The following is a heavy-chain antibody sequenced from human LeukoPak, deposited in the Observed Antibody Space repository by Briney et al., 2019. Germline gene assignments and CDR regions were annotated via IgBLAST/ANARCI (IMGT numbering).Heavy chain of an antibody. CDR1: GFTFSSYA. D-gene: IGHD2-15*01. CDR2: ISYDGSNK. J-gene: IGHJ4*02. V-gene: IGHV3-30-3*01. Sequence: PGGSLRLSCAASGFTFSSYAMHWVRQAPGKGLEWVAVISYDGSNKYYADSVKGRFTISRDNSKNTLYLQMSSLRAEDTAVYYCARDYLGGLPPRWGYCSGGSCYELSFSFDYWGQGTLVTVSS. CDR3: ARDYLGGLPPRWGYCSGGSCYELSFSFDY.